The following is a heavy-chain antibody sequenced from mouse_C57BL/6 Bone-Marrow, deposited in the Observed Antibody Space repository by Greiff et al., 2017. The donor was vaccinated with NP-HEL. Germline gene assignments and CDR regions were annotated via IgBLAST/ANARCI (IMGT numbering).Heavy chain of an antibody. D-gene: IGHD1-1*01. CDR3: VSYYYGRYWYFDV. V-gene: IGHV10-1*01. Sequence: EVKVVESGGGLVQPKGSLKLSCAASGFSFNTYAMNWVRQAPGKGFEWVARIRSKSNNYATYYADSVKDRFTISRDDSESMLYLQMNNLKTEDTAMYYCVSYYYGRYWYFDVWGTGTTVTVSS. CDR1: GFSFNTYA. J-gene: IGHJ1*03. CDR2: IRSKSNNYAT.